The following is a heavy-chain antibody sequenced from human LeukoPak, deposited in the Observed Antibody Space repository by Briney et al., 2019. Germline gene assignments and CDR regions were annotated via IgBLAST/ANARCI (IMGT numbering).Heavy chain of an antibody. CDR2: IYPGDSDT. V-gene: IGHV5-51*01. CDR3: ARTGIPKYYYDSSVNNWFDP. Sequence: GESLQISCKGSGSSFTSYWIGWVRQLPGKGLEWMGIIYPGDSDTKYSPSFQGQVTISADKSLSTAYLQWSSLKASDTAMYYCARTGIPKYYYDSSVNNWFDPWGQGTLVTVSS. J-gene: IGHJ5*02. CDR1: GSSFTSYW. D-gene: IGHD3-22*01.